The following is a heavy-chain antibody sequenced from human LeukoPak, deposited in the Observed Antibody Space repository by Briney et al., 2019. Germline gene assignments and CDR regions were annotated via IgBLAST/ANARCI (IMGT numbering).Heavy chain of an antibody. J-gene: IGHJ3*02. V-gene: IGHV1-46*01. D-gene: IGHD5-24*01. CDR2: INPSGGST. Sequence: ASVRVSCKASGFTFTNYNMHWVRQAPGQGLEWMGIINPSGGSTNYAQNFQARVTMTRDTSTSTVYMELSSLRSEDTAVYYCARVRDGYNDAYDIWGQGTMVTVPS. CDR1: GFTFTNYN. CDR3: ARVRDGYNDAYDI.